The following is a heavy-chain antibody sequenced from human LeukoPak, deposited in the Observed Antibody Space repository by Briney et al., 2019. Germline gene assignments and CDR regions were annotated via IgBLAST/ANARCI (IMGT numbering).Heavy chain of an antibody. CDR2: IYSGGST. Sequence: PGGSLRLSCAASGFTVSSNYMSWVRQAPGKGLEWVSVIYSGGSTYYADSVKGRFTISRDNSKNTLYLQMNSLRAEDTAVYYCASRDILTGPADYFDYWGQGTLVTVSS. D-gene: IGHD3-9*01. V-gene: IGHV3-53*01. CDR1: GFTVSSNY. CDR3: ASRDILTGPADYFDY. J-gene: IGHJ4*02.